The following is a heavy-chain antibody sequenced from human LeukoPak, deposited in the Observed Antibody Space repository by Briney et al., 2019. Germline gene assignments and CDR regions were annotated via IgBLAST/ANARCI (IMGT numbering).Heavy chain of an antibody. Sequence: GGSLRLSCAASGFTVSSNYMSWVRQAPGKGLEWVSVIYSGGSTYYADSVKGRFSISRDNSKNTLYLQMNSLRAEDTAVYYCARESRYYYDSSGYYSLGYWGQGTLVTVSS. J-gene: IGHJ4*02. CDR2: IYSGGST. V-gene: IGHV3-66*01. D-gene: IGHD3-22*01. CDR3: ARESRYYYDSSGYYSLGY. CDR1: GFTVSSNY.